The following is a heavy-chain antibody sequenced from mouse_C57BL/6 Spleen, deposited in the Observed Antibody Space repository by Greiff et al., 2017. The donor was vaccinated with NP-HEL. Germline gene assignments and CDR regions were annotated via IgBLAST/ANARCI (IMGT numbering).Heavy chain of an antibody. CDR2: IRNKANGYTT. CDR3: ARYRGGGCAY. CDR1: GFTFTDYY. J-gene: IGHJ3*01. Sequence: EVKLMESGGGLVQPGGSLSLSCAASGFTFTDYYMSWVRQPPGKALEWLGFIRNKANGYTTEYSASVKGRFTISRDNSQSILYLQMNALRAEDSATYYCARYRGGGCAYWGQGTLVTVSA. V-gene: IGHV7-3*01.